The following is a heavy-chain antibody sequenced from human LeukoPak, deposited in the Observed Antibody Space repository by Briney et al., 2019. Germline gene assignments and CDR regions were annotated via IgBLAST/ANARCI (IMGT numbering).Heavy chain of an antibody. CDR1: RFTFSSYS. CDR2: ISSSSSYI. V-gene: IGHV3-21*04. D-gene: IGHD5-18*01. CDR3: ATYRQVLLPFES. J-gene: IGHJ4*02. Sequence: GGSLRLSCAASRFTFSSYSMNWVRQAPGKGLEWVSSISSSSSYIYYADSVKGRFTISRDNAKNSLYLQMNSLRAEDTAVYYCATYRQVLLPFESWGQGTLVTVSS.